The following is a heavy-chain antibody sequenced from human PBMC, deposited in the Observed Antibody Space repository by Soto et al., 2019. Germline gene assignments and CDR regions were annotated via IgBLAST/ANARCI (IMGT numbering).Heavy chain of an antibody. V-gene: IGHV3-48*01. Sequence: GGSLRLSCAASGFTFSSYSMNWVRQAPGKGLEWVSYISSSSSTIYYADSVKGRFTISRDNAKNSLYLQMNSLRAEDTAVYYCARDSCYGKRYFGFDPWGQGTLVTVSA. D-gene: IGHD1-1*01. J-gene: IGHJ5*02. CDR3: ARDSCYGKRYFGFDP. CDR2: ISSSSSTI. CDR1: GFTFSSYS.